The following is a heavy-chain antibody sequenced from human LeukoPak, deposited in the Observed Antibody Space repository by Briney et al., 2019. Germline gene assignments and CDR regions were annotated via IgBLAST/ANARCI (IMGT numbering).Heavy chain of an antibody. Sequence: SETLSLTCAVYGGSFSGYYCSWIRQPPGKGLEWIGEINHSGSTNYNPSLKSRVTISVDTSKNQFSLKLSSVTAADTAVYYCARGLGVVPAALHWFDPGGQETLVTVSS. J-gene: IGHJ5*02. V-gene: IGHV4-34*01. CDR1: GGSFSGYY. CDR2: INHSGST. CDR3: ARGLGVVPAALHWFDP. D-gene: IGHD2-2*01.